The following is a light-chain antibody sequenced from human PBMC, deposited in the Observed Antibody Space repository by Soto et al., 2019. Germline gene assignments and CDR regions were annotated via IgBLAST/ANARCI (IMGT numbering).Light chain of an antibody. J-gene: IGKJ1*01. CDR2: AAS. CDR1: QSVSSNS. CDR3: RQYGRSPLT. Sequence: EVVLTQSPGTLSLSPGERATLSCRASQSVSSNSLAWYQQKPGQAPRLLIYAASSRATGIPDRFSGSGSGTDFTLTMSRLEPEDCAVYYCRQYGRSPLTFGQGTRVEIK. V-gene: IGKV3-20*01.